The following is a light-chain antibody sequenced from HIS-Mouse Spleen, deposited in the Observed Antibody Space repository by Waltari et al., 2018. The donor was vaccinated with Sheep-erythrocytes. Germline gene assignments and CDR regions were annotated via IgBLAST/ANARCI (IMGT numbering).Light chain of an antibody. CDR2: EGS. Sequence: QSALTQPASVSGSPGQSITISCTGTSSDVGGYNLVSWYQQHPGKAPKLMIYEGSKRPSWVSNRFSGSKSGNTASLTISGLQAEDEADYYCCSYAGSSTPWVFGGGTKLTVL. V-gene: IGLV2-23*01. CDR1: SSDVGGYNL. J-gene: IGLJ3*02. CDR3: CSYAGSSTPWV.